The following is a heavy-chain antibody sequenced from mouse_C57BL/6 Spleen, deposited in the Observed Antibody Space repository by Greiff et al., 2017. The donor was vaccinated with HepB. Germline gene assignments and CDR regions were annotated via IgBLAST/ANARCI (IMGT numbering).Heavy chain of an antibody. V-gene: IGHV1-80*01. J-gene: IGHJ4*01. CDR3: ARSPYGNYMDY. CDR1: GYAFSSYW. Sequence: VQRVESGAELVKPGASVKISCKASGYAFSSYWMNWVKQRPGKGLEWIGQIYPGDGDTNYNGKFKGKATLTADKSSSTAYMQLSSLTSEDSAVYFCARSPYGNYMDYWGQGTSVTVSS. CDR2: IYPGDGDT. D-gene: IGHD2-1*01.